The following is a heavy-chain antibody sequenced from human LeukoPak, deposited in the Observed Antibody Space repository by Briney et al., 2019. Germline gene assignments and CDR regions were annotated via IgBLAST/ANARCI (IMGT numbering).Heavy chain of an antibody. J-gene: IGHJ4*02. Sequence: GGSLRLSCAASGLTVSTNYMSWVRQAPGKGLEWVSVVYRGGSTYYADSVKGRFTISRDNSKNTLYLQMNSLRAEDTAVYYCARTVSYFDYWGQGTLVTVSS. CDR3: ARTVSYFDY. CDR1: GLTVSTNY. D-gene: IGHD4-11*01. V-gene: IGHV3-66*01. CDR2: VYRGGST.